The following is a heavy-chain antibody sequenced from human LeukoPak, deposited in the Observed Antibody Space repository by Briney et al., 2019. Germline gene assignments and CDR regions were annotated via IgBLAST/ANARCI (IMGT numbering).Heavy chain of an antibody. D-gene: IGHD3-3*01. Sequence: GASVKVSCKASGGTFSSYAISWVRQAPGQGLEWMGGIIPIFGTANHAQKFQGRVTITADESTSTAYMELSSLRSEDTAVYYCARAYVLRFLEWSPYWYYGMDVWGQGTTVTVSS. V-gene: IGHV1-69*13. CDR1: GGTFSSYA. J-gene: IGHJ6*02. CDR2: IIPIFGTA. CDR3: ARAYVLRFLEWSPYWYYGMDV.